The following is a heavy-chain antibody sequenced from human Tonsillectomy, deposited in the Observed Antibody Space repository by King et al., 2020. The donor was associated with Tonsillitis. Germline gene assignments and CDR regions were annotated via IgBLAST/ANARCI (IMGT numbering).Heavy chain of an antibody. CDR2: IYAGDSDT. J-gene: IGHJ4*02. CDR1: GFNFTTYW. V-gene: IGHV5-51*01. D-gene: IGHD3-22*01. Sequence: EVQLVESGAEVKKPGESLKISCKGSGFNFTTYWIGWVRQVPGRGLEWMGIIYAGDSDTMYSPSFQGRVTMSADTSIRTAYLQWSSLKASDTAIYYCARKGYYYDSGTYYPLGFDYWGQGTLVTVSS. CDR3: ARKGYYYDSGTYYPLGFDY.